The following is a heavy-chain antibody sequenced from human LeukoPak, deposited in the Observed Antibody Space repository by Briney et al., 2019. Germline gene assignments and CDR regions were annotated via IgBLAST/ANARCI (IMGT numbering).Heavy chain of an antibody. Sequence: SVKVSCKASGGTFSSYAISWVRQAPGQGLEWMGGLIPIFGTANYAQKFQGRVTITADESTSTAYMELSSLRSEDTAVYYCARDSSSSGWYGRKYYFDYWGQGTLVTVSS. V-gene: IGHV1-69*13. D-gene: IGHD6-19*01. CDR1: GGTFSSYA. CDR3: ARDSSSSGWYGRKYYFDY. J-gene: IGHJ4*02. CDR2: LIPIFGTA.